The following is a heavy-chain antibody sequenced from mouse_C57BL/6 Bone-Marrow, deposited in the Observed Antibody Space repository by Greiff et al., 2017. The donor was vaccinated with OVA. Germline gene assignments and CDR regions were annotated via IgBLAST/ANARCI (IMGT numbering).Heavy chain of an antibody. D-gene: IGHD1-1*01. Sequence: EVKLVESGGGLVQPGGSLKLSCAASGFTFSDYYMYWVRQTPEKRLEWVAYISNGGGSTYYPDTVKGRFTISRDNAKNTLYLQMSRLKSEDTAMYYCARHAGSSYYAMDYWGQGTSVTVSS. CDR1: GFTFSDYY. CDR3: ARHAGSSYYAMDY. V-gene: IGHV5-12*01. J-gene: IGHJ4*01. CDR2: ISNGGGST.